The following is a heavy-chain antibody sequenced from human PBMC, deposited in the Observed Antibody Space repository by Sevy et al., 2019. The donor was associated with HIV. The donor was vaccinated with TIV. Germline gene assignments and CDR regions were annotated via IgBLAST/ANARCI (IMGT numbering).Heavy chain of an antibody. CDR3: ARPDLSGWYFDF. J-gene: IGHJ4*01. CDR2: ISSSGSFT. Sequence: GGSLRLSCAASGFTFSDHYMSWIRQAPGKGLEWVSYISSSGSFTNNADSVKGRFTISRDNAKNSLSLQMNSLRAEDTAVYYCARPDLSGWYFDFWGHGTLVTVSS. CDR1: GFTFSDHY. V-gene: IGHV3-11*06. D-gene: IGHD6-19*01.